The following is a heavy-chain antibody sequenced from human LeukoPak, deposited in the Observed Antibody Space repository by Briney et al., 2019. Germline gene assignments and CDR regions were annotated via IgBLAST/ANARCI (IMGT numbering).Heavy chain of an antibody. Sequence: PSETLSLTCTVSGGSISSYYWSWIRQPPGKGLGWIGYIYYSGSTNYNPSLKSRVTISVDTSKNQFSLKLSSVTAADTAVYYCARVRTGHPFDYWGQGTLVTVSS. J-gene: IGHJ4*02. CDR2: IYYSGST. V-gene: IGHV4-59*01. CDR1: GGSISSYY. CDR3: ARVRTGHPFDY. D-gene: IGHD2-8*02.